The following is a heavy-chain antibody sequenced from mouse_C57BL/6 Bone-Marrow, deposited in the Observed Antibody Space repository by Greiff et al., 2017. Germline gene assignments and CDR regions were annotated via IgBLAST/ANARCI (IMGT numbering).Heavy chain of an antibody. CDR2: IYPGGGYT. Sequence: VQLQQSGAELVRPGTSVKMSCKASGYTFTNYWIGWAKQRPGHGLEWIGDIYPGGGYTNYNEKFKGKATLTADKSSSTAYMQFSSLTSEDSAIYYCARNYYGKGYARDYWGQGTSVTVSS. J-gene: IGHJ4*01. V-gene: IGHV1-63*01. CDR3: ARNYYGKGYARDY. CDR1: GYTFTNYW. D-gene: IGHD2-1*01.